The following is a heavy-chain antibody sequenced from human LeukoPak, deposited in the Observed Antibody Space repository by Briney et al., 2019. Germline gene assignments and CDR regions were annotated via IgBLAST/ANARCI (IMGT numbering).Heavy chain of an antibody. CDR3: AASRGILTGLDY. D-gene: IGHD3-9*01. J-gene: IGHJ4*02. Sequence: GGSLRLSCAASGFTFDDYAMHWVRQAPGKGLEWVSLISRDGGSTYYADSVKGRFTISRDNSKNSLYLQMNSLRAEDTALYYCAASRGILTGLDYWGQGTLVTVSS. CDR1: GFTFDDYA. CDR2: ISRDGGST. V-gene: IGHV3-43D*03.